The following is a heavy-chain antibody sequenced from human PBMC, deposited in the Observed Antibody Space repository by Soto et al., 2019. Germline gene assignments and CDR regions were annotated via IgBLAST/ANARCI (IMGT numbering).Heavy chain of an antibody. CDR1: GGSISSGGYY. J-gene: IGHJ6*02. V-gene: IGHV4-31*03. D-gene: IGHD4-4*01. Sequence: KPSETLSLTCTVSGGSISSGGYYWSWIRQHPGKGLEWIGYIYYSGSTYYNPSLKSRVTISVDTSKNQFSLKLSSVTAADTAVYYCARDWGLHTGYYGMDVWGQGTTVTVSS. CDR3: ARDWGLHTGYYGMDV. CDR2: IYYSGST.